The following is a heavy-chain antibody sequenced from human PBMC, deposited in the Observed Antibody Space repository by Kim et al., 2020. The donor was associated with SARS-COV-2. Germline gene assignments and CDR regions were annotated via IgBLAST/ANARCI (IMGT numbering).Heavy chain of an antibody. V-gene: IGHV4-31*03. CDR1: GGSISSGGYY. J-gene: IGHJ5*02. D-gene: IGHD4-17*01. Sequence: SETLSLTCTVSGGSISSGGYYWSWIRQHPGKGLEWIGYIYYSGSTYYNPSLKSRVTISVDTSKNQFSLKLSSVTAADTAVYYCARSDYGDYLGWFDPWGQGTLVTVSS. CDR2: IYYSGST. CDR3: ARSDYGDYLGWFDP.